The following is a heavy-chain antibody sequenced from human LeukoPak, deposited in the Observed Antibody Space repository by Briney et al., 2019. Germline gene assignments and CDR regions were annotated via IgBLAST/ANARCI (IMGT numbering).Heavy chain of an antibody. D-gene: IGHD6-6*01. V-gene: IGHV1-69*01. J-gene: IGHJ6*03. CDR1: GGTFSSYA. CDR3: ARVWIGSSSYPNYYMDV. Sequence: SVKVSCKASGGTFSSYAISWVRQAPGQGLEWMGGIIPIFGTANYAQKFQGRVTITADESTSTAYMELSSLRSEDMAVYYCARVWIGSSSYPNYYMDVWGKGTTVTVSS. CDR2: IIPIFGTA.